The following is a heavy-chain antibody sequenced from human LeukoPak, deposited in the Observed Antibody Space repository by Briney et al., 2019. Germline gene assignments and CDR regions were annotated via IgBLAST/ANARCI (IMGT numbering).Heavy chain of an antibody. CDR3: AKDRALYDSSGSYTDY. J-gene: IGHJ4*02. CDR1: GFTFSSYG. CDR2: IRYDGSNK. D-gene: IGHD3-22*01. V-gene: IGHV3-30*02. Sequence: GGSLRLSCAASGFTFSSYGTHWVRQAPGKGLEWVAFIRYDGSNKYYADSVKGRFTISRDNSKNTLYLQMNSLRAEDTAVYYCAKDRALYDSSGSYTDYWGQGTLVTVSS.